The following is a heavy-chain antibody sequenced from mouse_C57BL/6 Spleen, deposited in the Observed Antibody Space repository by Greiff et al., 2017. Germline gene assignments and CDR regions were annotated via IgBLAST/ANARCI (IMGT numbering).Heavy chain of an antibody. V-gene: IGHV2-6*01. CDR3: ASGDYGGSYGFAD. Sequence: VMLVESGPGLVAPSQCLSITCTVSGFSFTSYGVDWVRQSPGKGLEWLGVIWGVGSTNYNSAPKSRLGISKDNTKSQVFIKMNRLQTEDTSMYYCASGDYGGSYGFADWGQGTLVTVSA. CDR2: IWGVGST. D-gene: IGHD1-1*01. J-gene: IGHJ3*01. CDR1: GFSFTSYG.